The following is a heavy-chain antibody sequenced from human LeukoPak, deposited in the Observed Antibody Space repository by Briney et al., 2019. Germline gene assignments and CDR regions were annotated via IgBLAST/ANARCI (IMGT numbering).Heavy chain of an antibody. V-gene: IGHV4-4*07. CDR3: ARESRNPLWFGELLSFFDY. CDR2: IYTSGST. Sequence: PSETLSLTCTVSGGSISSYYWSWIRQPAGKGLEWIGRIYTSGSTNYNPSLKSRVTMSVDTSKNQFSLKLSSVTAADTAVYYCARESRNPLWFGELLSFFDYWGQGTLVTVSS. J-gene: IGHJ4*02. D-gene: IGHD3-10*01. CDR1: GGSISSYY.